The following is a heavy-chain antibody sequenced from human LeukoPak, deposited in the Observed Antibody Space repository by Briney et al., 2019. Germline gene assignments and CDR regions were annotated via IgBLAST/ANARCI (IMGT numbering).Heavy chain of an antibody. CDR1: GDSITTNSYW. V-gene: IGHV4-39*01. Sequence: SETLSLTCSLSGDSITTNSYWWGWSRQSPGKGPQWIGSIYPSGNSYYNPSLKSRATILPDTSKNQYSLRLTSVTAADTAVYYCARRGIWDLQIGNWFDPWGQGILVTVS. CDR3: ARRGIWDLQIGNWFDP. CDR2: IYPSGNS. J-gene: IGHJ5*02. D-gene: IGHD3-16*01.